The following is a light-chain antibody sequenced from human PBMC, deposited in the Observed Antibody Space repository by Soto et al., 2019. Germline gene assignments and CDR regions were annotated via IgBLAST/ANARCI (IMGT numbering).Light chain of an antibody. CDR2: GAS. Sequence: EIVMTQSPATLSVSPGERATLSCRASQSVSSNLAWYKQKPGPAPRLLIYGASTRATGIPARFSGSGSGTEFTLTISSLQSEDFAVYYCQQYNNWPPYTFGQGPRLQIK. V-gene: IGKV3-15*01. CDR1: QSVSSN. J-gene: IGKJ2*01. CDR3: QQYNNWPPYT.